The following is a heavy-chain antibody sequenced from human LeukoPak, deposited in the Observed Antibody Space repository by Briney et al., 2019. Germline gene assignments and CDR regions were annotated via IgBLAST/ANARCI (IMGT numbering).Heavy chain of an antibody. Sequence: GSLRLSCVASGFPFDVYWMSWVRQGPGKGLEWVANIKSDGSEEYYADSVKGRLTVSRDNAKNSLFLQMNRLRVEDTAVYYCAKEKTVAGWYFDLWGRGTLVTVSS. CDR2: IKSDGSEE. V-gene: IGHV3-7*01. J-gene: IGHJ2*01. CDR3: AKEKTVAGWYFDL. D-gene: IGHD6-19*01. CDR1: GFPFDVYW.